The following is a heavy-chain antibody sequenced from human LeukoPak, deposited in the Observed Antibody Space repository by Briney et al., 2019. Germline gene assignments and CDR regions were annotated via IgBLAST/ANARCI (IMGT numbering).Heavy chain of an antibody. V-gene: IGHV4-34*01. J-gene: IGHJ4*02. Sequence: SETLSLTCAVYGEPLSKYYWTWIGQSPGKGLEWIGEINHRGSTNLNPSLKSRVTLSVDTSKHQFSLKLTSVTAADAAVYYCASSVGSADYWGQGTLVTVSS. CDR3: ASSVGSADY. D-gene: IGHD1-26*01. CDR1: GEPLSKYY. CDR2: INHRGST.